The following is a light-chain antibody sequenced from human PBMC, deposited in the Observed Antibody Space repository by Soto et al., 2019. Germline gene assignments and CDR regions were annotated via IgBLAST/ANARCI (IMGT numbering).Light chain of an antibody. CDR1: QDISKY. Sequence: DIQMTQSPSSLSASVGDRVTITCQASQDISKYLNWYQQKPGNAPKLLIYDASNLETGVPSRFSGSGSGTEFTFTISSLQPEDIATYYCQQYDRFSWTFGQGTKVEIK. CDR3: QQYDRFSWT. CDR2: DAS. V-gene: IGKV1-33*01. J-gene: IGKJ1*01.